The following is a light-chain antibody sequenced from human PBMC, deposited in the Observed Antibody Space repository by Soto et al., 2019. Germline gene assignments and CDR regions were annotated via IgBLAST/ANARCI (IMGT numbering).Light chain of an antibody. CDR2: DVS. J-gene: IGLJ1*01. CDR1: SSDVGGYNY. Sequence: QSVLTQPASVSGSPGQSITISCTGTSSDVGGYNYVSWYQQHPGKAPKLMIYDVSNRPSGVSNRFSGSKSGSTASLTISGLQAEDEADYYCSSYTSSSPLVFGTGTKVTVL. V-gene: IGLV2-14*01. CDR3: SSYTSSSPLV.